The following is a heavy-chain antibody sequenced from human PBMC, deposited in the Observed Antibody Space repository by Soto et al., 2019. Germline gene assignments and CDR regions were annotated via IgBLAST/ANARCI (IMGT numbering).Heavy chain of an antibody. J-gene: IGHJ3*02. V-gene: IGHV3-11*01. D-gene: IGHD2-15*01. CDR2: ISSSGTGI. CDR1: GFTFRDYY. Sequence: VQLVESGGGLVKPGGSLRLSCAAAGFTFRDYYMIWIRQAPGKWLEWAAYISSSGTGIYYPDSVKGRFTISRDNAKNSLYLQMSSLRAEDTAVYYCARAYSDAFDIWGQGTMVTFSS. CDR3: ARAYSDAFDI.